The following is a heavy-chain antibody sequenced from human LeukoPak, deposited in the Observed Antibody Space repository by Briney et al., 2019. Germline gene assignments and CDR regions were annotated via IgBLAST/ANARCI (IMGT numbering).Heavy chain of an antibody. Sequence: TLSLTCTVSGGSISSYYWSWIRQPPGKALEWLALIYWDDDKRYSPSLKSRLTITKDTSKNQVVLTMTNMDPVDTATYYCAHRLGYYDTSTYYYYYYGMDVWGQGTTVTVSS. CDR2: IYWDDDK. CDR1: GGSISSYYW. D-gene: IGHD3-22*01. CDR3: AHRLGYYDTSTYYYYYYGMDV. J-gene: IGHJ6*02. V-gene: IGHV2-5*08.